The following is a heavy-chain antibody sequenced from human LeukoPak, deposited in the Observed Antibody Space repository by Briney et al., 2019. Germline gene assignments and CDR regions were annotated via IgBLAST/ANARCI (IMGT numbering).Heavy chain of an antibody. J-gene: IGHJ4*02. CDR3: TYFYGEYGSYYFDY. CDR1: GAFITNSHW. CDR2: IYHSGTT. V-gene: IGHV4-4*02. Sequence: PSGTLSLTCAVSGAFITNSHWWSWARQPPGKGLEWIGEIYHSGTTNYNPSLKSRVTMSVDKSKNQFSLKLSSVTAADTAVYCATYFYGEYGSYYFDYWGQGTLVTVSS. D-gene: IGHD4-17*01.